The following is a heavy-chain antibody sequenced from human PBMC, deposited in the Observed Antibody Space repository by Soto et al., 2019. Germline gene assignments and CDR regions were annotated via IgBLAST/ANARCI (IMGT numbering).Heavy chain of an antibody. Sequence: VRLSCAASGFTFSSYAMSWVRQAPGKGLEWVSAISGSGGSTYYADSVKGRFTISRDNSKNTLYLQMNSLRAEDTAVYYCAKARAQYYDFWSGYPVDYWGQGTLVTVSS. D-gene: IGHD3-3*01. CDR2: ISGSGGST. CDR1: GFTFSSYA. V-gene: IGHV3-23*01. CDR3: AKARAQYYDFWSGYPVDY. J-gene: IGHJ4*02.